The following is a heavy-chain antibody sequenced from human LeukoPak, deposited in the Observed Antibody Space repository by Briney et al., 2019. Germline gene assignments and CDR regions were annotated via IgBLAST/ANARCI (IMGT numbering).Heavy chain of an antibody. D-gene: IGHD5/OR15-5a*01. CDR2: INHDGSHR. Sequence: GGSLRLSCAASGFSFTNYGMHWVRQTPGKGLVWVSHINHDGSHRNYADSVKGRFTFSRDNAKKTLYLHMSSLGAADSDIYSCSRAVFSLGDSWGLGSLVIVSS. CDR3: SRAVFSLGDS. J-gene: IGHJ4*02. CDR1: GFSFTNYG. V-gene: IGHV3-74*01.